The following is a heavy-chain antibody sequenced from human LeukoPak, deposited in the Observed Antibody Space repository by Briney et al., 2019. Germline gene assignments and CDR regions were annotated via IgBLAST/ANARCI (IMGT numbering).Heavy chain of an antibody. J-gene: IGHJ4*02. D-gene: IGHD3-22*01. V-gene: IGHV3-48*03. Sequence: GGSLRLSCAASGFTFSSYEMNWVRQAPGKGLEWASYISSSGSTIYYADSVKGRFTISRDNAKNSLYLQMNSLRAENTAVYYCAREYYDSSGCDFDYWGQGTLVTVSS. CDR1: GFTFSSYE. CDR2: ISSSGSTI. CDR3: AREYYDSSGCDFDY.